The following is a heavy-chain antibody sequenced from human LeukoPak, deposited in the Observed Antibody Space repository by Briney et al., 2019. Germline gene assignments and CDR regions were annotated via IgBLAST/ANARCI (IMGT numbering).Heavy chain of an antibody. Sequence: SETLSLTCAVSGGSISTDSYYWGWIRRPPGKGLEWIASVYHSGDTYYGSSLKSRVTISVDTSKNQFSLKLTSVTAADTAVHYCARHFSRGWTYHYGMDVWGQGTTVTVSS. CDR1: GGSISTDSYY. CDR2: VYHSGDT. D-gene: IGHD6-19*01. CDR3: ARHFSRGWTYHYGMDV. V-gene: IGHV4-39*01. J-gene: IGHJ6*02.